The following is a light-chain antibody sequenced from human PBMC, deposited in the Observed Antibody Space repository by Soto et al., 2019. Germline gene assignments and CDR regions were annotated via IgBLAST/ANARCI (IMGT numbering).Light chain of an antibody. V-gene: IGKV1-5*01. J-gene: IGKJ1*01. CDR2: DAS. CDR3: QQYHSYWT. Sequence: DIQMTQSPSNLSASVGDRVTITCRASQTITTWLAWYQQKPGKAPKLLVFDASSLESGVPSRFSGSGSGTEFSLTISSLQPDDFATYFCQQYHSYWTFGQGTKVAIK. CDR1: QTITTW.